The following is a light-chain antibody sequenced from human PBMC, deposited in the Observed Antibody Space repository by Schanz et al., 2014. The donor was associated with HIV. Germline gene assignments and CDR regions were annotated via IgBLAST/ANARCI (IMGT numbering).Light chain of an antibody. CDR3: GTWDDSLKGWV. V-gene: IGLV1-44*01. J-gene: IGLJ3*02. Sequence: QSVLTQPTSVSGTPGQRVTISCSGSTSNIGRYTVNPHQPLPGPAPQLLIYATLQRPSGVPDRFSGSGSGTSASLAISGLQSEDEADYYCGTWDDSLKGWVFGGGTKLTVL. CDR2: ATL. CDR1: TSNIGRYT.